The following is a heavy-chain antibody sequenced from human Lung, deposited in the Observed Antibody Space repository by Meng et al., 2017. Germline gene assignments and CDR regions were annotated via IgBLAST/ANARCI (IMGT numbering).Heavy chain of an antibody. CDR3: ARDEDISAAGKLFGDY. Sequence: VQRVQAGAEVKKPGGSVKVSCKPSGYNFPDYYIHWVRRAPGQGLEWMGRINPKSGDTHYAQKFQARVTMTGDTSISTAYMELSGLRSDDTAMYYCARDEDISAAGKLFGDYWGQGTLVTVSS. CDR2: INPKSGDT. J-gene: IGHJ4*02. D-gene: IGHD6-25*01. V-gene: IGHV1-2*06. CDR1: GYNFPDYY.